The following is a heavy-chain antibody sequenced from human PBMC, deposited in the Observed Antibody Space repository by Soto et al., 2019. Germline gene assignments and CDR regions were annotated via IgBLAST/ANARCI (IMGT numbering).Heavy chain of an antibody. D-gene: IGHD3-22*01. J-gene: IGHJ3*01. CDR3: RRNQATSLAHDSSGLRDHVVVLGV. CDR2: ISSSSSTI. CDR1: GFTFSRYR. V-gene: IGHV3-48*02. Sequence: EVQLVESGGGLVQPGRSLRLSCAASGFTFSRYRMHWVRQAPGKGLEWVSYISSSSSTIYYADSVKGRFTISRDNARSWLYLKCDRRREEVTAVYYRRRNQATSLAHDSSGLRDHVVVLGVWGQVRLVAVSS.